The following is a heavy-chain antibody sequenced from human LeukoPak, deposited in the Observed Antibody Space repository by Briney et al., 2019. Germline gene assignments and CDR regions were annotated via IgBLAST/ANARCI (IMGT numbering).Heavy chain of an antibody. V-gene: IGHV3-11*01. CDR2: ISSSGSTI. J-gene: IGHJ4*02. D-gene: IGHD3-10*01. Sequence: PGGSLRLSCAASGFTFSDYYMSWIREAPGKGLEWVSYISSSGSTIYYADSVKGRFTISRDNAKNSLYLQMNSLRAEDTAVYYCASPATYYGSGSYYYWGQGTLVTVSS. CDR3: ASPATYYGSGSYYY. CDR1: GFTFSDYY.